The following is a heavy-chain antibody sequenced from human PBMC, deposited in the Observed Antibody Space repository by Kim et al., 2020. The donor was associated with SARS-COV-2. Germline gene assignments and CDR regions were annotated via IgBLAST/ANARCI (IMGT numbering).Heavy chain of an antibody. CDR1: GDSVSSNSAA. J-gene: IGHJ6*02. D-gene: IGHD6-6*01. CDR3: ARDWDSSSLLSYYYGMDV. Sequence: SQTLSLTCAISGDSVSSNSAAWNWIRQSPSRGLEWLGRTYYRSKWYNDYAVSVKSRITINPDTSKNQFSLQLNSVTPEDTAVYYCARDWDSSSLLSYYYGMDVWGQGTTVTVSS. CDR2: TYYRSKWYN. V-gene: IGHV6-1*01.